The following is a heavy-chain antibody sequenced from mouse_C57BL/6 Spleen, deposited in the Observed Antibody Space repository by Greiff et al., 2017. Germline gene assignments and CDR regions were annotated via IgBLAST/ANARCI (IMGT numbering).Heavy chain of an antibody. V-gene: IGHV1-55*01. CDR2: IYPGSGST. J-gene: IGHJ1*03. Sequence: QVQLQQPGAELVKPGASVKMSCKASGYTFTSYWITWVKQRPGQGLEWIGDIYPGSGSTNYNEKFKSKATLTVDTSSSPAYMQLSSLTSEDSAVYYCAYGSSSYWYFDVWGTGTTVTVSS. CDR3: AYGSSSYWYFDV. CDR1: GYTFTSYW. D-gene: IGHD1-1*01.